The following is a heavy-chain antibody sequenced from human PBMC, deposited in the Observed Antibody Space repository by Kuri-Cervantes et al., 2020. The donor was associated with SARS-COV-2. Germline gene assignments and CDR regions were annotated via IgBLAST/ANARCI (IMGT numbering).Heavy chain of an antibody. V-gene: IGHV3-11*04. CDR2: IGPSGTTK. D-gene: IGHD1/OR15-1a*01. CDR1: GEAFSGYY. Sequence: GGFLRLSCAFYGEAFSGYYWTWIRQSPGKGLEWVSNIGPSGTTKYYADSVKGRFTISRDNAKNSLYLKRSSLRAADTAVYYCARDLRVGNSLDYWGQGTLVTVSS. CDR3: ARDLRVGNSLDY. J-gene: IGHJ4*02.